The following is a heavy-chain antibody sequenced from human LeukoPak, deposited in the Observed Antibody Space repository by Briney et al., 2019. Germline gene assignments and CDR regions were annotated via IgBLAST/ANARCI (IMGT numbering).Heavy chain of an antibody. J-gene: IGHJ4*02. CDR2: ISSSGSTI. D-gene: IGHD6-13*01. V-gene: IGHV3-48*04. CDR3: ARVGSLEAAGTVDY. Sequence: HPGGSLRLSCAASGFTFSSYSMNWVRQAPGKGLEWVSYISSSGSTIYYADSVKGRFTISRDNAKNSLYLQMSSLRVEDTAVYYCARVGSLEAAGTVDYWGQGTLVTVSS. CDR1: GFTFSSYS.